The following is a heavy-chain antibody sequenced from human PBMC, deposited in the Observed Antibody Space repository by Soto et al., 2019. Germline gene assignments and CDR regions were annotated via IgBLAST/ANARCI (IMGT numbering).Heavy chain of an antibody. CDR3: ARESIDENEYSSSSAGNWFDP. CDR1: GGSISSSNW. D-gene: IGHD6-6*01. CDR2: IYHSGST. V-gene: IGHV4-4*02. Sequence: QVQLQESGPGLVKPSGTPSLTCAVSGGSISSSNWWSWVRQPPGKGLEWIGEIYHSGSTNYNPSLKRRVTISVDKSKNQFSLKLSSVTAADTAVYYCARESIDENEYSSSSAGNWFDPWGQGTLVTVSS. J-gene: IGHJ5*02.